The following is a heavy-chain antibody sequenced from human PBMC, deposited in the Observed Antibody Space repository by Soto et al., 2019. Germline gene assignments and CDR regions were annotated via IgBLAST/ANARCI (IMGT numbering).Heavy chain of an antibody. J-gene: IGHJ5*02. V-gene: IGHV4-39*01. CDR2: IYYSGST. D-gene: IGHD1-7*01. Sequence: QLQLQESGPGLVKPSETLSLTCTVSGGSISSSSYYWGWIRQPPGKGLEWIGSIYYSGSTYYNPSLKSRVTISVDTSKNQFSLKLSSVTAADTAVYYCARHRWNWNYGSPIFDPCGQGTLVTVSS. CDR1: GGSISSSSYY. CDR3: ARHRWNWNYGSPIFDP.